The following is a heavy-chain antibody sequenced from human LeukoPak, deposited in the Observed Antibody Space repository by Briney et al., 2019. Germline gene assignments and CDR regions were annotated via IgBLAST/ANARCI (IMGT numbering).Heavy chain of an antibody. V-gene: IGHV3-48*02. CDR2: IWDSSRAL. CDR1: GFTFSSYS. D-gene: IGHD2-21*02. CDR3: ARDRDWAFDY. Sequence: PGGSLRLSCAASGFTFSSYSMNWVRQAPGKGLEWISYIWDSSRALYYADSVKGRFTISRDNAKNSLYLQMNSLRDEDTAVYYCARDRDWAFDYWGQGTLVTVSS. J-gene: IGHJ4*02.